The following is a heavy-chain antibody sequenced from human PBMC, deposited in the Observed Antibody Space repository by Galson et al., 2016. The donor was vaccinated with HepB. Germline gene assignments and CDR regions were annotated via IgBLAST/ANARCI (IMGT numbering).Heavy chain of an antibody. CDR2: ISGSGDTT. D-gene: IGHD6-13*01. Sequence: SLRLSCAGTGFTFSTYAMSWVRQAPGKRLEWVSAISGSGDTTYYADSVKGRFSISRDNSKNTLYLQMSCLTAEDTAVYYCAKWSDAAATYWGQGALVTVSS. V-gene: IGHV3-23*01. J-gene: IGHJ4*02. CDR1: GFTFSTYA. CDR3: AKWSDAAATY.